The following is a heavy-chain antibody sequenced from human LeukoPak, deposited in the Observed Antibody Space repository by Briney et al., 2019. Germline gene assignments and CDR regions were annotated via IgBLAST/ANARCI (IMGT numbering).Heavy chain of an antibody. CDR2: IYYSGST. CDR1: GGSIRSYY. D-gene: IGHD2-15*01. Sequence: SETLSLTCTVSGGSIRSYYWSWIRQPPGKGLEWIGSIYYSGSTYYNPSLKSRVTISVDTSKNQFSLKLSSVTAADTAVYYCARVRYCSGGSCTYYYYYYYMDVWGKGTTVTVSS. J-gene: IGHJ6*03. CDR3: ARVRYCSGGSCTYYYYYYYMDV. V-gene: IGHV4-39*07.